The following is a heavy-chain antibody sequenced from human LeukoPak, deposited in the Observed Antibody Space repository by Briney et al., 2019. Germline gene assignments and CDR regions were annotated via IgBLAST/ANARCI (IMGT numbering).Heavy chain of an antibody. CDR2: LSGSGGST. Sequence: GGSLRLSCAASGFTFSSYAMSWGPQAPGRGREGGSALSGSGGSTYYADSVKGRFTISRDNSKNTLYLQMNSLRAEDTAVYYCAKVARSKTTVTTYFDYWGQGTLVTVSS. J-gene: IGHJ4*02. CDR1: GFTFSSYA. D-gene: IGHD4-11*01. CDR3: AKVARSKTTVTTYFDY. V-gene: IGHV3-23*01.